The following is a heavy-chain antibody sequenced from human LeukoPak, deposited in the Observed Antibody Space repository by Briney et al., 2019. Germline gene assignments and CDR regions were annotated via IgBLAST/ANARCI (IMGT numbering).Heavy chain of an antibody. J-gene: IGHJ4*02. CDR1: GSTFSDYW. CDR2: IRQDANVK. V-gene: IGHV3-7*01. D-gene: IGHD3-10*01. CDR3: ARWAADSGIYYIAS. Sequence: GGSLRLSCAASGSTFSDYWMTWVRQAPGKGLQWVASIRQDANVKYYVDSVRGRFTISRDNAESSLHLQMNSLRVEDTAVYYCARWAADSGIYYIASWGQGSLVTASS.